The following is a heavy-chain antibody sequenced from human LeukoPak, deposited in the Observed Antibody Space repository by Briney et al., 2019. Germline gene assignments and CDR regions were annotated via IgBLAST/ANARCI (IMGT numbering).Heavy chain of an antibody. CDR3: AKHPGTGPNNWFDP. Sequence: GGSLRLSCAVSGLTFSSSWMDWVRQAPGKGLEWVASINPDGNEKYSADSVKGRFTISRDNAENSLYLQMNSLRVEDTAVYYCAKHPGTGPNNWFDPWGQGTLVTVSS. J-gene: IGHJ5*02. D-gene: IGHD1-1*01. V-gene: IGHV3-7*03. CDR2: INPDGNEK. CDR1: GLTFSSSW.